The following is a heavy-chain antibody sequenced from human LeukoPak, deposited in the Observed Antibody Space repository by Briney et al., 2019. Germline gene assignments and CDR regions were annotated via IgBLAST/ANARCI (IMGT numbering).Heavy chain of an antibody. D-gene: IGHD5-12*01. Sequence: PSETLSLTCTVSGYSISSGYYWGWIRQPPGKGLGWIGSIYHSGSTYYNPSLKSRVTISVDTSKNQFSLKLSSVTAADTAVYYCARVWIKWLSLDYWGQGTLVTVSS. J-gene: IGHJ4*02. V-gene: IGHV4-38-2*02. CDR2: IYHSGST. CDR3: ARVWIKWLSLDY. CDR1: GYSISSGYY.